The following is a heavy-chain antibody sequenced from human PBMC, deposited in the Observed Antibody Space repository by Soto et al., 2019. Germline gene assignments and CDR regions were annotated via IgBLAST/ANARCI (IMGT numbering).Heavy chain of an antibody. D-gene: IGHD5-12*01. J-gene: IGHJ5*02. CDR1: GFTFSSYA. V-gene: IGHV3-30-3*01. Sequence: QVQLVESGGGVVQPGRSLRLSCAASGFTFSSYAMHWVRQAPGKGLEWVAVISYDGSNKYYADSVKGRFTISRDNSKNTLYLQMNSLRAEDTAVYYCARAVIVATIVGGWFDPCGQGTLVTVSS. CDR3: ARAVIVATIVGGWFDP. CDR2: ISYDGSNK.